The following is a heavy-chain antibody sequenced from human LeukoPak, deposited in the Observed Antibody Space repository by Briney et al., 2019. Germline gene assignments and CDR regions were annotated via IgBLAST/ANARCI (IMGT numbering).Heavy chain of an antibody. CDR3: ARKSSYYYYYMDV. V-gene: IGHV5-51*01. CDR1: GYSFTSYW. J-gene: IGHJ6*03. CDR2: IYPGDSDT. Sequence: GESLKISCKGSGYSFTSYWIGWVRQMPGKGLGWMGIIYPGDSDTRYSPSFQGQVTISADKSISTAYLQWSSLKASDTAMYYCARKSSYYYYYMDVWGKGTTVTVSS.